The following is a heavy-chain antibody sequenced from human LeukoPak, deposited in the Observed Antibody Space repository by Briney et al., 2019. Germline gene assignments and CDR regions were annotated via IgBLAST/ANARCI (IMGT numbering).Heavy chain of an antibody. CDR3: AKDRVTMIVADY. J-gene: IGHJ4*02. CDR2: IRYDGSNK. D-gene: IGHD3-22*01. V-gene: IGHV3-30*02. Sequence: GGSLRLSCAASGLTFSDYDMGWVRQAPGKGLEWVAFIRYDGSNKYYADSVKGRFTISRDNSKNTLYLQMNSLRAEDTAVYYCAKDRVTMIVADYWGQGTLVTVSS. CDR1: GLTFSDYD.